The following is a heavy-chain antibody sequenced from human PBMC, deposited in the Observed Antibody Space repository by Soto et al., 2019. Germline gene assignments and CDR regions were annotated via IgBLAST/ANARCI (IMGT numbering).Heavy chain of an antibody. CDR3: ASSILGSPILDV. Sequence: QVQLQESGPGLVKPSQTLSLTCTVSGGSISSGGYYWSWIRQHPGKGLEWIGYIYYSGSTYYNPSLKSRVTISVDTSKHQFYLKLSSVTAADTAVYYCASSILGSPILDVGGQGTTVTVSS. CDR2: IYYSGST. V-gene: IGHV4-31*03. D-gene: IGHD3-16*01. J-gene: IGHJ6*02. CDR1: GGSISSGGYY.